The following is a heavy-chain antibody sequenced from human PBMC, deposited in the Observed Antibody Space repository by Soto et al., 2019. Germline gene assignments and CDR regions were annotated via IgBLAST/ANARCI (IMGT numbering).Heavy chain of an antibody. Sequence: EVQLLESGGGLVQPGGSLRLPCAASRFTFSNFAMSWVRQAPGKGLEWVSAISGNGGSTYYADYVKGRFTISRDNSKNTLFLQMNSLGADDTAIYDCAKENLGAPSFDSWGQGTLVSVSS. J-gene: IGHJ4*02. CDR3: AKENLGAPSFDS. CDR2: ISGNGGST. D-gene: IGHD1-26*01. V-gene: IGHV3-23*01. CDR1: RFTFSNFA.